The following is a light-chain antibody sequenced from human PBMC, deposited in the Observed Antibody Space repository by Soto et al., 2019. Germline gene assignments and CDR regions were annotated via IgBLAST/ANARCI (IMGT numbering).Light chain of an antibody. Sequence: DIQMTPSPSSLSASVGDEVTITCRASQTIMTYLNWYQLKPGKPPMLLIYAASSLQSGVPSRFSGSGSGPEFNLTISSLQPEEFATYSCQQSYNSPQTFGRGTKVDI. J-gene: IGKJ1*01. CDR2: AAS. V-gene: IGKV1-39*01. CDR3: QQSYNSPQT. CDR1: QTIMTY.